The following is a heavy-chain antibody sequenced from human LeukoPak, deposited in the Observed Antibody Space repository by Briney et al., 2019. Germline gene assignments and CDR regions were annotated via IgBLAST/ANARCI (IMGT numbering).Heavy chain of an antibody. CDR1: GFTFSSYA. Sequence: GGSLRLSCAASGFTFSSYAMNWVRQAPGKGLEWVSGISGGGDSTFYADSVKGRFTISRDNSKNTLYLQMNSLRAEDTAVYYCAKDRYPKDTSFDYWGQGTLVTVSS. J-gene: IGHJ4*02. CDR2: ISGGGDST. CDR3: AKDRYPKDTSFDY. D-gene: IGHD2-2*01. V-gene: IGHV3-23*01.